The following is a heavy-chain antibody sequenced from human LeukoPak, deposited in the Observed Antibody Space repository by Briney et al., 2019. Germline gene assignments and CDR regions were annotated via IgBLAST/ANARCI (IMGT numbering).Heavy chain of an antibody. J-gene: IGHJ4*02. Sequence: SETLSLTCTVSGGSIRSSYYYWGWIRQPPGKGLEWIGSIYDSGSTYYNPSLKSRVTISVDTSKNQFSLKLNSVTAADTAVYYCARGSRWELPLDYRGQGTLVTVSS. CDR1: GGSIRSSYYY. CDR3: ARGSRWELPLDY. CDR2: IYDSGST. V-gene: IGHV4-39*01. D-gene: IGHD1-26*01.